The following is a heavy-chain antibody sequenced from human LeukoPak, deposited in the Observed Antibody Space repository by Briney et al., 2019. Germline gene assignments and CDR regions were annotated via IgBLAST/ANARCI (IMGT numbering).Heavy chain of an antibody. V-gene: IGHV4-39*01. D-gene: IGHD3-3*01. CDR2: MYYTEST. CDR1: GASISSGGYY. CDR3: ARLDYFWSGSYAD. J-gene: IGHJ4*02. Sequence: SESLSLTCTVAGASISSGGYYWGWIRQPPGKGLEWFGTMYYTESTYYNPSLKSRVTMSVGTSKHQFSLNLSSVTATDTAVYYCARLDYFWSGSYADWGQGTLVTVSS.